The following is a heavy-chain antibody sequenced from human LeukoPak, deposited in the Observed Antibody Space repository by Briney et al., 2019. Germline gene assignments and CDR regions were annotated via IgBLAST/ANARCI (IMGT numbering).Heavy chain of an antibody. V-gene: IGHV1-18*01. J-gene: IGHJ4*02. CDR2: ISACNGNT. CDR1: GYTFTSYG. D-gene: IGHD2-21*02. CDR3: ARDLTVVTAYYFDY. Sequence: ASVKVSCKASGYTFTSYGISWVRQAPGQGLEWIGWISACNGNTNYAQKLQGRVTMTTDTSTSTAYMELRSLRSDDTAVYYCARDLTVVTAYYFDYWGQGTLVTVSS.